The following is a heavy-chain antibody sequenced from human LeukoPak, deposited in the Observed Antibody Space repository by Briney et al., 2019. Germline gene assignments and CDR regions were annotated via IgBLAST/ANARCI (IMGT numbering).Heavy chain of an antibody. CDR2: ISGDGGST. CDR3: AKDYYDSSGYYFPPDY. V-gene: IGHV3-43*02. D-gene: IGHD3-22*01. Sequence: PGGSLRLSCAASGFTFSSYAMSWVRQAPGKGLEWVSLISGDGGSTYYADSVKGRFTISRDNSKNSLYLQMNSLRTEDTALYYCAKDYYDSSGYYFPPDYWGQGTLVTVSS. CDR1: GFTFSSYA. J-gene: IGHJ4*02.